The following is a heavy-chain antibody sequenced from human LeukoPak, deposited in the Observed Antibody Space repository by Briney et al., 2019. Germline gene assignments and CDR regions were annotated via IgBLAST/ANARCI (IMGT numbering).Heavy chain of an antibody. CDR3: ARDLFVVRGPYPTSPFDY. V-gene: IGHV1-2*02. D-gene: IGHD3-10*01. CDR2: INPNSGGT. Sequence: ASVTVSCKASGYTFTGYYMHWVRQAPGQGLEWMGWINPNSGGTNYAQKFQGRVTMTRDTSISTAYMELSRLRSDDTAVYYCARDLFVVRGPYPTSPFDYWGQGTLVTVSS. J-gene: IGHJ4*02. CDR1: GYTFTGYY.